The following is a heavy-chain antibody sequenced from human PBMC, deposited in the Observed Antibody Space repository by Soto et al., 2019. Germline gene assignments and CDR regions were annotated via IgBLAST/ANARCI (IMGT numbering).Heavy chain of an antibody. J-gene: IGHJ6*02. Sequence: QVQLVQSGAEVKKPGSSVKVFCKASGGTFSNYTIRWVRQAPGQWLEWMGGIIPVFGTTDYEQKFQGRVTITADGSTSTAYMKLSSLRSADTAVYYCARSSPYIVVRKPTGNQDYYGMDVWGQGTTVTVSS. CDR3: ARSSPYIVVRKPTGNQDYYGMDV. CDR2: IIPVFGTT. V-gene: IGHV1-69*01. D-gene: IGHD2-2*01. CDR1: GGTFSNYT.